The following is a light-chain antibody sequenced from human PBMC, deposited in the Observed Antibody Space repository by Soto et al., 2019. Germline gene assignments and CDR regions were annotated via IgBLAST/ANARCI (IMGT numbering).Light chain of an antibody. CDR2: DAS. V-gene: IGKV1-5*01. J-gene: IGKJ1*01. Sequence: DIQMTQSPSTLSASVGDSVTISCRASQNINTWLAWYHQKPGMAPKLLTSDASTLESGVQSRFSGSGSGPEFTLTISSLQPDDFGTYYCKQYNSFAWTFGQGTKVDIK. CDR3: KQYNSFAWT. CDR1: QNINTW.